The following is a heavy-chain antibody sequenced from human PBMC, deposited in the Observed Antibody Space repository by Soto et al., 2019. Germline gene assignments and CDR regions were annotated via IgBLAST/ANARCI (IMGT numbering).Heavy chain of an antibody. Sequence: LGGALRLSCAASGFTFSNYAMSWVRQAPGKGLEWVSAIIGSDDSTYYADSVKGRFTISRDNSKNTLYLQMNSLRAEDTALYYCAKDAWLSGGLRGRNWGQGTLFTVS. J-gene: IGHJ4*02. V-gene: IGHV3-23*01. CDR1: GFTFSNYA. CDR3: AKDAWLSGGLRGRN. D-gene: IGHD3-9*01. CDR2: IIGSDDST.